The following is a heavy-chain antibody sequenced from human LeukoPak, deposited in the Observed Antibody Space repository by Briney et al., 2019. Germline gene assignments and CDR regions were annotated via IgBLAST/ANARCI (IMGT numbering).Heavy chain of an antibody. CDR2: IRSKAYGGTT. CDR1: GFTFGDYA. J-gene: IGHJ4*02. Sequence: PGGSLRLSCTASGFTFGDYAMSWVRQAPGKGLEWVGFIRSKAYGGTTEYAASVKGRFTISRDDSKSIAYLQMNSLKTEDTAVYYCTREYYYGSGSYSEWGQGTLVTVSS. D-gene: IGHD3-10*01. CDR3: TREYYYGSGSYSE. V-gene: IGHV3-49*04.